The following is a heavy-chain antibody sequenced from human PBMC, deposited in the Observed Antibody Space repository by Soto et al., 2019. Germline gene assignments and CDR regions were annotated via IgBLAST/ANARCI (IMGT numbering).Heavy chain of an antibody. J-gene: IGHJ4*02. CDR3: ARGGRKWGYKGRTSYYFDY. D-gene: IGHD6-6*01. CDR2: IYYSGST. Sequence: SETLSLTCTVSGGSISSGGYYWSWIRQHPGKGLEWIGYIYYSGSTYYNPSLKSRVTISVDTSKNQFSLKLSSVTAADTAVYYCARGGRKWGYKGRTSYYFDYWGQGTLVTVSS. V-gene: IGHV4-31*03. CDR1: GGSISSGGYY.